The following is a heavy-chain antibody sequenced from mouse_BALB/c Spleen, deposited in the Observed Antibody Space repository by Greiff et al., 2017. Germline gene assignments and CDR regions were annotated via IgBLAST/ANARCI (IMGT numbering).Heavy chain of an antibody. V-gene: IGHV5-6-5*01. CDR1: GFTFSSYA. CDR2: ISSGGST. J-gene: IGHJ4*01. D-gene: IGHD1-1*01. Sequence: EVQVVESGGGLVKPGGSLKLSCAASGFTFSSYAMSWVRQTPEKRLEWVASISSGGSTYYPDSVKGRFTISRDNARNILYLQMSSLRSEDTAMYYCAREENYYGSSYGAMDYWGQGTSVTVSS. CDR3: AREENYYGSSYGAMDY.